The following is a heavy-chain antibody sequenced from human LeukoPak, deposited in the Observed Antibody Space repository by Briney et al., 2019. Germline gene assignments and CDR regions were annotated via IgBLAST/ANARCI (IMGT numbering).Heavy chain of an antibody. D-gene: IGHD5-24*01. CDR1: GFTFNRCW. J-gene: IGHJ4*02. Sequence: GGSLRLSCVVSGFTFNRCWMNWVRQAPGKGLEWVAHINPDGRDTYYVDSVKGRFTISRDNSKNTLYLQMNSLRAEDTAVYYCATFLEMATTPFDYWGQGTLVTVSS. CDR3: ATFLEMATTPFDY. CDR2: INPDGRDT. V-gene: IGHV3-7*03.